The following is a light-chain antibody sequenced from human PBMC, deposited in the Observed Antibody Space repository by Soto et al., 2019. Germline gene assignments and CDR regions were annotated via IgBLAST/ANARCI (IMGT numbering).Light chain of an antibody. CDR2: GAS. Sequence: EIVMTQSPATLSVSPGERSTLSCRASQSVSGNLAWYQQKPGQAPRLLIYGASTRATGIPARFSGSGSGTEFTLTISSLQSEDFAVYYCQQYNNWPLFGRGTKVDIK. V-gene: IGKV3-15*01. CDR1: QSVSGN. CDR3: QQYNNWPL. J-gene: IGKJ1*01.